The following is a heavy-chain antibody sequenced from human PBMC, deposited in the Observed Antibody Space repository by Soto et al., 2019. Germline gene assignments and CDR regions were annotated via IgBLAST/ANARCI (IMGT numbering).Heavy chain of an antibody. J-gene: IGHJ5*02. CDR2: IYYSGNT. CDR1: GGSISSYY. Sequence: QVQLQESGPGLVKPSETLSLTCTVSGGSISSYYWSWIRQPPGKGLEWIGYIYYSGNTNYNPPLKRRVTISVDTSKHQFDLKLSCATAADTAGYYCARSFYGGNHRFAPWGQGTLGTGS. D-gene: IGHD4-17*01. V-gene: IGHV4-59*08. CDR3: ARSFYGGNHRFAP.